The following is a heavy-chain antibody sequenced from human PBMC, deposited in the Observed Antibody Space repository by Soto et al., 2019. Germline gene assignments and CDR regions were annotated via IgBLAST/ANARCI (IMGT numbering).Heavy chain of an antibody. J-gene: IGHJ6*03. CDR2: IYYNGST. D-gene: IGHD2-2*01. V-gene: IGHV4-59*08. Sequence: QVQLQESGPGLVKPSETLYVTYTVSGDSINNYYWSWIRQSPGKGLEWIGYIYYNGSTNYNPSLKSRVTISIDTSKKQFSLKVSSVTAADTAVYYCARHWPYCTSSNCYRPYYYYYMDDWGKGTRVTVSS. CDR1: GDSINNYY. CDR3: ARHWPYCTSSNCYRPYYYYYMDD.